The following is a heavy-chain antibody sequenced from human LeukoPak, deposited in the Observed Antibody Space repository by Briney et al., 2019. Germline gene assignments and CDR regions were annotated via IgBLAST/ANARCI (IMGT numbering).Heavy chain of an antibody. D-gene: IGHD2-21*01. CDR1: GCILIELS. CDR2: FDTGGGET. Sequence: SVKGPCKVSGCILIELSINWVRQPAARGGEGMGGFDTGGGETIYAQKFQGRVTITEDTTTVTPYMELSRVRAEDTDVCYSATSKNCGPRNCQDYWGQGTLVTVSS. J-gene: IGHJ4*02. CDR3: ATSKNCGPRNCQDY. V-gene: IGHV1-24*01.